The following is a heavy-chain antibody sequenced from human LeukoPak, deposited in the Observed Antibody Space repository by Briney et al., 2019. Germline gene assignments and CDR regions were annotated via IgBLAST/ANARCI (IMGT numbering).Heavy chain of an antibody. CDR2: ISYDGSNK. J-gene: IGHJ4*02. CDR3: AKGVTTGY. Sequence: GGSLRLSCVASGFTFSSYGMHGVRQAPGGGLEWVAVISYDGSNKYYAGSVKGRFTISRDNSKNTLYLQMNSLRAEDTAVYYCAKGVTTGYWGQGTLVTVSS. D-gene: IGHD4-17*01. V-gene: IGHV3-30*18. CDR1: GFTFSSYG.